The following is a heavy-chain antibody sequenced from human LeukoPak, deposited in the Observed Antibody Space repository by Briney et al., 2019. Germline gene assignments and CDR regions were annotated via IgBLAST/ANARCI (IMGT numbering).Heavy chain of an antibody. J-gene: IGHJ4*02. V-gene: IGHV3-23*01. CDR3: AKTYYYGSGSYYNPLDY. CDR1: GFTFSTYA. D-gene: IGHD3-10*01. CDR2: ISGNDGRT. Sequence: GGSLRLSCAASGFTFSTYAMSWVRQAPGKGLDWVSAISGNDGRTYYADSVKGRFTISRDNSKNTLYLQMNSLRAEDTAVYYCAKTYYYGSGSYYNPLDYWGQGTLVTVSS.